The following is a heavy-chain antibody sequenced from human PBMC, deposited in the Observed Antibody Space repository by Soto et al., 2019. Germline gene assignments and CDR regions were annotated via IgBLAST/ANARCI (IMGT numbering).Heavy chain of an antibody. CDR1: GFTFSSYG. CDR3: AKELRFLEWLLFRWYFDY. V-gene: IGHV3-30*18. D-gene: IGHD3-3*01. Sequence: GGSLRLSCAASGFTFSSYGMHWVRQAPGKGLEWVAVISYDGSNKYYADSVKGRFTISRDNSKNTLYLQMNSLRAEDTAVYYCAKELRFLEWLLFRWYFDYWGQGTLVTVSS. CDR2: ISYDGSNK. J-gene: IGHJ4*02.